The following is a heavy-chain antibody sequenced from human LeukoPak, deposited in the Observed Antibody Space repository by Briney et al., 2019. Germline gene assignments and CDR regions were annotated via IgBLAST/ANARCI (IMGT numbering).Heavy chain of an antibody. Sequence: GGSLRLSCAASGFTFSSYWMSWVRQAPGKGLEWVANIKQDGSEKYYVDSVKGRFTISRDNAKNSLYLQMNSLRAEDTAVYYCARDPALSYYYYMDVWGKGPTVTVSS. CDR1: GFTFSSYW. CDR2: IKQDGSEK. V-gene: IGHV3-7*01. J-gene: IGHJ6*03. CDR3: ARDPALSYYYYMDV.